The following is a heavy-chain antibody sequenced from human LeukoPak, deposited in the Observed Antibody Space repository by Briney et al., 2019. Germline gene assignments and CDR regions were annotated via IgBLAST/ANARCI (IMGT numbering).Heavy chain of an antibody. Sequence: GGSLRLSCAASGFTFSSYAMHWVRQAPGKGLEWVAVISYDGSNKYYADSVKGRFTISRDNSKNTLYLQMNSLRAEDTAVYYCARDQYYDFWSGHYTYYFDYWGQGTLVTVSS. J-gene: IGHJ4*02. CDR3: ARDQYYDFWSGHYTYYFDY. CDR2: ISYDGSNK. D-gene: IGHD3-3*01. CDR1: GFTFSSYA. V-gene: IGHV3-30-3*01.